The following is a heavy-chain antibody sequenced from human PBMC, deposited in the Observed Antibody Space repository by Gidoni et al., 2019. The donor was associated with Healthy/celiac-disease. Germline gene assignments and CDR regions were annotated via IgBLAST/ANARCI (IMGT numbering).Heavy chain of an antibody. CDR2: IIPICGTA. D-gene: IGHD2-15*01. CDR3: ARSPRIYNWFDP. V-gene: IGHV1-69*19. CDR1: GGPFSSYD. J-gene: IGHJ5*02. Sequence: QVQPVQSGAEVKKPGSSVKVSCTASGGPFSSYDISWVRQAPGQGLEWMGGIIPICGTANYAQKFQGRVTITADESTSTAYMELSSLRSEDTAVYYCARSPRIYNWFDPWGQGTLVTVSS.